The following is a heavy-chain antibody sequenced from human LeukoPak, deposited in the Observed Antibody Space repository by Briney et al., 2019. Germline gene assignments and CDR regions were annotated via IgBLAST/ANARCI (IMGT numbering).Heavy chain of an antibody. D-gene: IGHD2-2*01. J-gene: IGHJ4*02. CDR3: AREGYCSSTSCSFDY. CDR1: GGSISSYY. CDR2: IYTSGST. V-gene: IGHV4-4*07. Sequence: SETLSLTCTVSGGSISSYYWSWIRQPAGKGLEWIGRIYTSGSTNYNPSLKSRDTMSVDTSKNQFSLKLSSVTAADTAVYYCAREGYCSSTSCSFDYWGQGTLVTVSS.